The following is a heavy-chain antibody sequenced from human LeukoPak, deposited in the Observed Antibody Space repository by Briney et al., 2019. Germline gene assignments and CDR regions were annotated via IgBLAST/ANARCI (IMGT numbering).Heavy chain of an antibody. V-gene: IGHV3-53*01. Sequence: GGSLRLSCAASGFTVSSNSMSWVRQAPGKGLEWVSVINSGGGTYYTDSVKGRFTISRDNSKNTLYLQMNSLRAEDTAVYFCARGKGGYPFGPLDSGGQGTLVTVPP. CDR2: INSGGGT. CDR1: GFTVSSNS. D-gene: IGHD3-16*01. J-gene: IGHJ4*02. CDR3: ARGKGGYPFGPLDS.